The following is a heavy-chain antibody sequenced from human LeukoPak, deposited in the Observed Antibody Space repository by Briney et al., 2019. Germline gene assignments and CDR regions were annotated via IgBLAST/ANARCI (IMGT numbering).Heavy chain of an antibody. V-gene: IGHV4-39*01. J-gene: IGHJ4*02. CDR3: ASYLPTLYSSSSRTSDY. D-gene: IGHD6-6*01. CDR2: IYYSGST. Sequence: SETLSLTCTVSGGSISSSSYYWGWIRQPPGTGLEWIGSIYYSGSTYYNPSLKSRVTISVDTSKNQFSLKLSSVTAADTAVYYCASYLPTLYSSSSRTSDYWGQGTLVTVSS. CDR1: GGSISSSSYY.